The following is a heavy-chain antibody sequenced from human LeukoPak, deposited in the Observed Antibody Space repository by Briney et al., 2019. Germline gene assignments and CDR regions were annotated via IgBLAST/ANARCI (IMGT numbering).Heavy chain of an antibody. V-gene: IGHV3-7*01. J-gene: IGHJ4*02. CDR3: ARHWAHLDY. Sequence: GGSRRLSLLASGFTFNTNGRNGARKPPGKGLEWVTNIREDGSEIYYLDSVKGRFTIFRDNAKNSLYLQMNGLRAEDTAVYYCARHWAHLDYWGQGTLVTVSS. CDR2: IREDGSEI. CDR1: GFTFNTNG. D-gene: IGHD7-27*01.